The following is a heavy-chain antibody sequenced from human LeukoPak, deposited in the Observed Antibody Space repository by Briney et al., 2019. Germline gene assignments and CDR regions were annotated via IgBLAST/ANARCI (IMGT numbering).Heavy chain of an antibody. D-gene: IGHD6-19*01. V-gene: IGHV1-46*04. Sequence: ASVKVSCKASGYTFTSYYIHWVRQAPGQGLEWMGIINPSGGSTSYAQKLQGRVTMTRDASTSTLYMELSSLRSEDTAVYFCARDLGIAVAGTWGYWGQGTLVTVSS. CDR3: ARDLGIAVAGTWGY. J-gene: IGHJ4*02. CDR1: GYTFTSYY. CDR2: INPSGGST.